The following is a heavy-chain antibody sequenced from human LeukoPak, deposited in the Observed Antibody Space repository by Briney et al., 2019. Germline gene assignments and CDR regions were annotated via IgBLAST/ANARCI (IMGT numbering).Heavy chain of an antibody. J-gene: IGHJ5*02. CDR2: IYYSGST. Sequence: SETLSLTCTVSGGSISSSSYYWGWIRQPPGKGLEWIGSIYYSGSTYYNPSLKSRVTISVDTSKNQFSLKLSSVTAADTAVYYCARVATMHDFWSGPNWFDPWGQGTLVTVSS. CDR3: ARVATMHDFWSGPNWFDP. D-gene: IGHD3-3*01. CDR1: GGSISSSSYY. V-gene: IGHV4-39*07.